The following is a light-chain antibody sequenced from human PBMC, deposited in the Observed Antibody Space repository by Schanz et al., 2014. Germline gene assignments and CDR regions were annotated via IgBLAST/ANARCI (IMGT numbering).Light chain of an antibody. CDR2: DVS. CDR3: CSYAGSDTLV. J-gene: IGLJ2*01. CDR1: SSDVGGYNY. Sequence: QSALTQPRSVSGSPGQSVAISCTGTSSDVGGYNYVSWYQHHPGKAPKLMIYDVSKRPSGVPDRFSGSKSGNTASLTISGLQADNEAEYYCCSYAGSDTLVFGGGTKVPVL. V-gene: IGLV2-11*01.